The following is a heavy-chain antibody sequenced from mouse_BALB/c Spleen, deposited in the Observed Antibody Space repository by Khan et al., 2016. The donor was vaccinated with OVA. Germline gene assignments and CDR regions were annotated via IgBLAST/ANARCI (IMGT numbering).Heavy chain of an antibody. J-gene: IGHJ3*01. CDR2: ICSGGDNT. Sequence: EVELVESGGGLVKPGGPLKLSCAASGFTFSSYTMSWVRQTPEKRLEWVATICSGGDNTYYPDSVKGRFTISRDHAKNNLYLQMSSLRSEDTALYYCARSNYGTFAYWGQGTLVTVSA. D-gene: IGHD2-1*01. CDR1: GFTFSSYT. V-gene: IGHV5-9*03. CDR3: ARSNYGTFAY.